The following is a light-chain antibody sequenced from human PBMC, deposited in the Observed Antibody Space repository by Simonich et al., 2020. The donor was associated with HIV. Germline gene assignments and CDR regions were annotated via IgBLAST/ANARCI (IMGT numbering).Light chain of an antibody. CDR3: QQYYSTLSYT. V-gene: IGKV4-1*01. Sequence: DIVMTQSPDSLAVSLGERATINCKSSQSVLSSSNNKNDLAWYPKKPGQPPKMLIYWASTRESGVPDRFSGSVSGTDFTLTINSLQAEDVAVYYCQQYYSTLSYTFGQGTKLEIK. CDR2: WAS. CDR1: QSVLSSSNNKND. J-gene: IGKJ2*01.